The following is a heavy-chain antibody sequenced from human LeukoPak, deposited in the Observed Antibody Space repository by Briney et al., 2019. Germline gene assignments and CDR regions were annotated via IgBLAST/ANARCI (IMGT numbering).Heavy chain of an antibody. CDR3: ARAGTCFGGDCSAYIDY. Sequence: GGSLRLSCAASGFTFDDYGMSWVRQAPGKGLEWVSGINWNGGSTGYADSVKGRFTISRDNAKNSLYLQMNSLRAEDTALYYCARAGTCFGGDCSAYIDYWGQGTLVTVSS. J-gene: IGHJ4*02. CDR2: INWNGGST. D-gene: IGHD2-21*02. V-gene: IGHV3-20*04. CDR1: GFTFDDYG.